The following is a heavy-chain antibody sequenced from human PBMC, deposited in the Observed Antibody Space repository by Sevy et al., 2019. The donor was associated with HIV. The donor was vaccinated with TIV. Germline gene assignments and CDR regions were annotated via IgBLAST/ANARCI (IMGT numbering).Heavy chain of an antibody. CDR2: IYYSGST. V-gene: IGHV4-59*01. Sequence: SETLSLTCTVSGGSISNSYWSWIRQPPGKGLEWMGYIYYSGSTNYNPSFKNRVTMSIDTSKNQFSLNLSAVTAADTAVYYCARGGGYYISGSLWGQGTLVTVSS. J-gene: IGHJ4*02. D-gene: IGHD3-10*01. CDR3: ARGGGYYISGSL. CDR1: GGSISNSY.